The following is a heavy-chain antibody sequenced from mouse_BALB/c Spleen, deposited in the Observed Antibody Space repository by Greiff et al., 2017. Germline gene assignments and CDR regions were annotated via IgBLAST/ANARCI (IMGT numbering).Heavy chain of an antibody. J-gene: IGHJ4*01. CDR2: ISSGSSTI. CDR3: VRRDLRGYYAMDY. CDR1: GFTFSSFG. D-gene: IGHD5-1*01. Sequence: EVQGVESGGGLVQPGGSRKLSCAASGFTFSSFGMHWVRQAPEKGLEWVAYISSGSSTIYYADTVKGRFTISRDNPKNTLFLQMTSLRSEDTAMYYCVRRDLRGYYAMDYWGQGTSVTVSS. V-gene: IGHV5-17*02.